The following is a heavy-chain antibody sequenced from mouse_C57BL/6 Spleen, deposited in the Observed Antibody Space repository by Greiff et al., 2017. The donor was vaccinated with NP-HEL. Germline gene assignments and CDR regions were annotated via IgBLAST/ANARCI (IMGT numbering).Heavy chain of an antibody. CDR1: GFTFSDYG. CDR3: ARHDYYGSSYAMDY. J-gene: IGHJ4*01. D-gene: IGHD1-1*01. V-gene: IGHV5-15*01. Sequence: DVKLVESGGGLVQPGGSLKLSCAASGFTFSDYGMAWVRQAPRKGPEWVAFISNLAYSIYYADTVTGRFTISRENAKNTLYLEMSSLRSEDTAMYYCARHDYYGSSYAMDYWGQGTSVTVSS. CDR2: ISNLAYSI.